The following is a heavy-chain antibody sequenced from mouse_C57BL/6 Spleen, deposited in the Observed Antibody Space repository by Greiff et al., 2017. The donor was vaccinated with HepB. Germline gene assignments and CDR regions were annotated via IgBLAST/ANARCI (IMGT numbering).Heavy chain of an antibody. CDR1: GYTFTSYW. J-gene: IGHJ4*01. D-gene: IGHD2-1*01. CDR3: ARGGNYGAMDY. CDR2: IDPSDSYT. V-gene: IGHV1-50*01. Sequence: QVQLQQPGAGLVKPGASVKLSCKASGYTFTSYWMQWVKQRPGQGLEWIGEIDPSDSYTNYNQKFKGKATLTVDTSSSTAYMQLSSLTSEDSAVYYCARGGNYGAMDYWGQGTSVTVSS.